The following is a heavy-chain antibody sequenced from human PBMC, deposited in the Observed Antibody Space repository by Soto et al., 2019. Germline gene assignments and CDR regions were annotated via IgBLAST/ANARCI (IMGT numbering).Heavy chain of an antibody. CDR2: ISAGTSP. J-gene: IGHJ4*02. D-gene: IGHD3-22*01. CDR3: SRDPAPTSYSGSGYLDS. V-gene: IGHV3-66*01. Sequence: EVHLVESGGGLVQPGGSLRLSCAASGFIDSNNFMTWVRQAPGKGLEFVSVISAGTSPYYADSVAGRFIISRDNSNNTLSLQMNSLRVEDTSVYYCSRDPAPTSYSGSGYLDSWGQGTQGTVSS. CDR1: GFIDSNNF.